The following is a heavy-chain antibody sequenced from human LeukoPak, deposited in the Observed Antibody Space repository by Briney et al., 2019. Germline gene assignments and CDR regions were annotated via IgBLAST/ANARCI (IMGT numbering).Heavy chain of an antibody. CDR2: INSDGSST. J-gene: IGHJ6*02. V-gene: IGHV3-74*01. Sequence: GGSLRLSCAASGFTFSSYWMHWVRQAPGKGLVWVSRINSDGSSTSYADSVKGRFTISRDNAKNTLYLQMNSLRAEDTAVYYCASSLGSLYGVDVWGQGTTVTVSS. CDR3: ASSLGSLYGVDV. CDR1: GFTFSSYW.